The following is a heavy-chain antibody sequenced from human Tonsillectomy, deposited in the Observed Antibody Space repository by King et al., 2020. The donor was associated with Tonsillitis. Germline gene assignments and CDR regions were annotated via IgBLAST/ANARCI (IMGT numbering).Heavy chain of an antibody. D-gene: IGHD2-2*01. Sequence: QLVQSGAEAQKPGSSVKVSCKASGGTFSSYAISWVRQAPGQGLEWMGAIIPSVGTTNYAQKFQGRVKMTADESTTTAYMELSSLTSEDTAVYFCATFESAALTSRGGLDVWGQGTAVIVSS. J-gene: IGHJ6*02. CDR1: GGTFSSYA. V-gene: IGHV1-69*01. CDR2: IIPSVGTT. CDR3: ATFESAALTSRGGLDV.